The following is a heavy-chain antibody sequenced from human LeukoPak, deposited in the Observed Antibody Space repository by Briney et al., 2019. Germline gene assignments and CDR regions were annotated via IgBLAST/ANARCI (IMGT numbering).Heavy chain of an antibody. Sequence: GGSLRLSCAASGFCFSSYDMHWVRQAPGKGLEWVAIIWFDGSAKYYGDSVKGRFTISRDSSKNTLYLQMNSLRVEDTAVYYCARDLNREDFDYWGQGTLVAVSS. CDR1: GFCFSSYD. D-gene: IGHD1-14*01. CDR2: IWFDGSAK. J-gene: IGHJ4*02. CDR3: ARDLNREDFDY. V-gene: IGHV3-33*01.